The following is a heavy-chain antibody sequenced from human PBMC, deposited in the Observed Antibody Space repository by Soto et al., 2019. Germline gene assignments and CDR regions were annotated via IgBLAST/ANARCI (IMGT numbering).Heavy chain of an antibody. CDR1: GNTFTSYD. CDR2: MNPNSANT. D-gene: IGHD1-26*01. J-gene: IGHJ3*02. CDR3: ARERSSGAFDI. Sequence: QVQLVQSGAEVKKPGASVKVSCKTSGNTFTSYDINWVRQATGQGLEWMGWMNPNSANTAYAQKFQGRVTMTRNTSIITAYMELSSLRSEDTAVYYCARERSSGAFDISGQGTMVTVSS. V-gene: IGHV1-8*01.